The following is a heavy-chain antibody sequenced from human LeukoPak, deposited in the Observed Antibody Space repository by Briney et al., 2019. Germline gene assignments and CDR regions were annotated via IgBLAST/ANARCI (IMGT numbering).Heavy chain of an antibody. D-gene: IGHD1-1*01. Sequence: SQTLSHTCTVSGGFISSGDYYWRWIRQPPAEVLEGIGYIYYSGSTYYTPSLKSRVTISVDTSKNQFSLKLSSVTAADTAVYYCAREGLEPLPYYFDYWGQGTLVTVSS. CDR3: AREGLEPLPYYFDY. V-gene: IGHV4-30-4*08. CDR1: GGFISSGDYY. J-gene: IGHJ4*02. CDR2: IYYSGST.